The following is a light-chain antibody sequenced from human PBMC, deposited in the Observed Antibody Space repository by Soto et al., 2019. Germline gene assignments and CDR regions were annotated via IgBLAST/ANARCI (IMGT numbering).Light chain of an antibody. CDR2: EVS. Sequence: QSALTQPASVSGSPGQSITISCTGTSSDVGGYKYVSWYQQRPGKAPQLIIYEVSNRPSGISNRFSGSKSGNTASLTISGLQGEDEADYYCISYSSSSTLYVFGSGTKVTVL. CDR1: SSDVGGYKY. V-gene: IGLV2-14*01. CDR3: ISYSSSSTLYV. J-gene: IGLJ1*01.